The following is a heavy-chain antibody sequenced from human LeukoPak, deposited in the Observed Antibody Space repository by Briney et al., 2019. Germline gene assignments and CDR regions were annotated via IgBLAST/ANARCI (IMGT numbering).Heavy chain of an antibody. CDR1: GGTFSSYA. Sequence: SVKVSCKAYGGTFSSYAISWVRQAPGQGLEWMGRIIPIFGTANYAQKFQGRVTITTDESTSTAYMELSSLRSEDTAVYYCARLIGGYAPNTFDYWGQGTLVTVSS. V-gene: IGHV1-69*05. CDR3: ARLIGGYAPNTFDY. D-gene: IGHD5-12*01. CDR2: IIPIFGTA. J-gene: IGHJ4*02.